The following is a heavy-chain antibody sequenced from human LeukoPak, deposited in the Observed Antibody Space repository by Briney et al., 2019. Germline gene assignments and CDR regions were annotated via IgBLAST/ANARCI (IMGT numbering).Heavy chain of an antibody. V-gene: IGHV4-61*02. CDR1: GGPIHSGTYY. CDR2: ISTSGIT. Sequence: SQTLSLTCSVSGGPIHSGTYYWSWIRQPAGRGLEWIGRISTSGITDYNPSLKSRVTMSVDTSNNQFSLKMTSVTAADTAVYYCARDATTYPRYYYDSSGYSDAFDIWGQGTMVTVSS. D-gene: IGHD3-22*01. J-gene: IGHJ3*02. CDR3: ARDATTYPRYYYDSSGYSDAFDI.